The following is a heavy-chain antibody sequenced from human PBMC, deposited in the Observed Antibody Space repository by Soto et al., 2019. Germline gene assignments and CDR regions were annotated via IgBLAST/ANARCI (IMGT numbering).Heavy chain of an antibody. D-gene: IGHD3-3*01. CDR1: GYTFSSYG. CDR3: AKEDRLRCLRRLFPGFHY. V-gene: IGHV3-30*18. Sequence: SLRLSCAASGYTFSSYGMHWVRQAPGKGLEWVAVISYDGSNKYYADSVKGRFTICRDNSKNTLYLQMNSLRAEDTAVYYCAKEDRLRCLRRLFPGFHYWGQGTLVTVSS. CDR2: ISYDGSNK. J-gene: IGHJ4*02.